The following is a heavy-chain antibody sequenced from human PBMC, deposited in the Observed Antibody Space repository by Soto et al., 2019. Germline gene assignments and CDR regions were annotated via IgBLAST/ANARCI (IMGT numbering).Heavy chain of an antibody. CDR1: AGSFSHYY. D-gene: IGHD6-19*01. V-gene: IGHV4-34*01. CDR2: ITHSVSS. J-gene: IGHJ3*02. Sequence: SETLSLPSALYAGSFSHYYWHCNRQPPGQRVEWIGKITHSVSSNFKPSLTSPVSISVDISNNQFSLRLTSVSTADTAVYYRARGGSSDWQVALEIWGQGTVVTVSS. CDR3: ARGGSSDWQVALEI.